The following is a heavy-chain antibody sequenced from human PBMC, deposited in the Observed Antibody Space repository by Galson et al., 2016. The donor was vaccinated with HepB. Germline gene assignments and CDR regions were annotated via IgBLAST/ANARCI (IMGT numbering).Heavy chain of an antibody. J-gene: IGHJ4*02. CDR1: GFTFSGYG. V-gene: IGHV3-30*18. Sequence: SLRLSCAASGFTFSGYGMHWVRQAPGKGLEWVAADSMDGRRKFYADSVKGRFTISRDNSNNILFLQMSSLRVDDTAVYLWAKRHEYCPPVGCSVDYWGQGTLVSFSS. CDR2: DSMDGRRK. CDR3: AKRHEYCPPVGCSVDY. D-gene: IGHD2/OR15-2a*01.